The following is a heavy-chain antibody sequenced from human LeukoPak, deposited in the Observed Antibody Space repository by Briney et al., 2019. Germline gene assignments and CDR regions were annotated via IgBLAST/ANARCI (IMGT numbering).Heavy chain of an antibody. CDR3: ARDRSGTYYDFWSEDAFDI. CDR1: GFTFSSYS. V-gene: IGHV3-21*01. Sequence: AGGSLRLSCAASGFTFSSYSMNWVRQAPGKGLEWVSSISSSSSYIYYADSVKGQFTISRDNAKNSLYLQMNSLRAEDTAVYYCARDRSGTYYDFWSEDAFDIWGQGTMVTVSS. CDR2: ISSSSSYI. D-gene: IGHD3-3*01. J-gene: IGHJ3*02.